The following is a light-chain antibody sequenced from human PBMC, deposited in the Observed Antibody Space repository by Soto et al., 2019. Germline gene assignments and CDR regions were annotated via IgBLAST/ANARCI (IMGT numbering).Light chain of an antibody. J-gene: IGKJ1*01. CDR1: QGISTY. Sequence: DIQMTQSPSSLSASVEDRVIITCRASQGISTYLNWYQQKPGKAPKLLIYAASSLQSGVPSRFSGSGSETDFTLTISSLQPEHFATYSCQQSYSTTWTFGQGTKV. V-gene: IGKV1-39*01. CDR3: QQSYSTTWT. CDR2: AAS.